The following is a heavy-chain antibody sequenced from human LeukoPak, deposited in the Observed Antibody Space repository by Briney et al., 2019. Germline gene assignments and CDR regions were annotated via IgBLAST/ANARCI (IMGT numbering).Heavy chain of an antibody. D-gene: IGHD1-1*01. CDR3: ARVGGTNYYYYGMDV. J-gene: IGHJ6*02. CDR1: GGSISSYY. V-gene: IGHV4-59*01. Sequence: SETLSLTCTVSGGSISSYYWSWIRQPPGKGLEWVGYIYDSGSTNYNPSLKSRVTISVDTSKNQFSLKLSSVTAADTAVYYCARVGGTNYYYYGMDVWGQGTTVTVSS. CDR2: IYDSGST.